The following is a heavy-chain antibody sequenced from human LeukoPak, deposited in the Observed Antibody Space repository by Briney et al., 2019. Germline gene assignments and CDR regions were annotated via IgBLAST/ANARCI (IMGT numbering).Heavy chain of an antibody. CDR1: GGFFSGYY. CDR2: INQSGST. CDR3: ARRRRWGSGSYGNWFDP. V-gene: IGHV4-34*01. Sequence: SETLSLTCAVYGGFFSGYYWSWIRQPPGKGLEWIGEINQSGSTNYNPSLKSRVTISVDTSKNQFSLKLSSVTAADTAVYYCARRRRWGSGSYGNWFDPWGQGTLVTVSS. J-gene: IGHJ5*02. D-gene: IGHD3-10*01.